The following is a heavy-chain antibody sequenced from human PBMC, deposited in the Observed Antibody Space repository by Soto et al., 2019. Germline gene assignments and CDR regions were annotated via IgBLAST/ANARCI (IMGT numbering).Heavy chain of an antibody. CDR2: TYYRSKWYN. V-gene: IGHV6-1*01. CDR3: ARDAPIGGYCSGGSCLKYNWFDP. CDR1: GDSVSSNSAA. D-gene: IGHD2-15*01. J-gene: IGHJ5*02. Sequence: SPTLSLTCAISGDSVSSNSAAWNWIRQSPSRGLEWLGRTYYRSKWYNDYAVSVKSRITINPDTSKNQFSLQLNSVTPEDTAVYYCARDAPIGGYCSGGSCLKYNWFDPWGQGTLVTVSS.